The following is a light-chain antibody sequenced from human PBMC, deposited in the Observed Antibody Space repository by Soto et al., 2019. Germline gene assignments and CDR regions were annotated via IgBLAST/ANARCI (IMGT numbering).Light chain of an antibody. J-gene: IGLJ1*01. Sequence: QSVLAQPSSVSGSPGQSITISCTGTSTDVGGYNYVSWYQHHPGKGPKLIIYEVSNRPSGVSDRFSGSKSGNKASLIISNLEAEDASAYYCGSYTSTDTPFVFGTGTKVTVL. CDR2: EVS. V-gene: IGLV2-14*01. CDR1: STDVGGYNY. CDR3: GSYTSTDTPFV.